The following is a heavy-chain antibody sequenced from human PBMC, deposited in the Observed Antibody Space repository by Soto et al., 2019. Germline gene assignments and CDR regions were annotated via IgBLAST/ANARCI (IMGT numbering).Heavy chain of an antibody. J-gene: IGHJ4*02. CDR1: GFTFSSYW. CDR2: INNDGSDT. CDR3: ARALYGGNFLGY. D-gene: IGHD4-17*01. Sequence: EVQLVESGGGLVQPGGSLRLSCATSGFTFSSYWMHWVRQAPGKGLVWVSRINNDGSDTSYADSVKGRFTISRDNASNTLYLQMNTLRAEDTAVYYCARALYGGNFLGYWGQGPLVTVSS. V-gene: IGHV3-74*01.